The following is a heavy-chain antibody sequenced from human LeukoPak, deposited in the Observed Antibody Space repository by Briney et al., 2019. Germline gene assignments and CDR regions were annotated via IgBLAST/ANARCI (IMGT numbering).Heavy chain of an antibody. CDR2: LIPMFDTP. D-gene: IGHD3-10*01. J-gene: IGHJ3*02. CDR3: ARRLTMVRGVSGTDAFDI. V-gene: IGHV1-69*06. Sequence: ASVKVSCKASGGTFSSYAISWVRQAPGQGLEWMGGLIPMFDTPNYAQTFQGRVTITADKSTSTAYMELSSLRSEDTAVYYCARRLTMVRGVSGTDAFDIWGQGTMVTVSS. CDR1: GGTFSSYA.